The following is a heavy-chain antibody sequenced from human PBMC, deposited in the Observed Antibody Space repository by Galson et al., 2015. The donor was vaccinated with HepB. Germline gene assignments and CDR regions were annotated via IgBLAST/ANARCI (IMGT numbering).Heavy chain of an antibody. Sequence: QSGAEVKKPGESLKIVCKGSGYYFSHFWIGWVRQMPGRGLEWMGIIYPGDSDTRYNPSFEGHVTISADKSISTAYLQWTNLKASDTGFYYCARRPREAGAVDYWGQGTLVTVSS. V-gene: IGHV5-51*03. J-gene: IGHJ4*02. CDR1: GYYFSHFW. CDR2: IYPGDSDT. CDR3: ARRPREAGAVDY. D-gene: IGHD6-13*01.